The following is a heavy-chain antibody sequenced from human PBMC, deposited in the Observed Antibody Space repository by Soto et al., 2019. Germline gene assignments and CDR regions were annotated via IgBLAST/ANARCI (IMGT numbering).Heavy chain of an antibody. V-gene: IGHV1-2*02. CDR1: GYTFTGYY. Sequence: ASVKVSCKASGYTFTGYYMHWVRQAPGQGLEWMGWINPNSGGTNYAQKFQGRVTMTRDTSISTAYMELSRLRSDDTAVYYCARDSLRGFGVVNYYYGMDVWGQGTTVTVSS. D-gene: IGHD3-3*01. J-gene: IGHJ6*02. CDR3: ARDSLRGFGVVNYYYGMDV. CDR2: INPNSGGT.